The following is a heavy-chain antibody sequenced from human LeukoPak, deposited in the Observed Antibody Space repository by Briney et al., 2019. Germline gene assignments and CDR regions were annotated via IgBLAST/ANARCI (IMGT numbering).Heavy chain of an antibody. Sequence: ASVKVSCKASGYTFTSYYMHWVRQAPGQGLEWMGIINPSGGSTSYAQKFQGGVTMTRDTSTSTVYMELSSLRSEDTAVYYCARLSPGSYPEGYYFDYWGQGTLVTVSS. CDR1: GYTFTSYY. D-gene: IGHD1-26*01. CDR3: ARLSPGSYPEGYYFDY. V-gene: IGHV1-46*01. CDR2: INPSGGST. J-gene: IGHJ4*02.